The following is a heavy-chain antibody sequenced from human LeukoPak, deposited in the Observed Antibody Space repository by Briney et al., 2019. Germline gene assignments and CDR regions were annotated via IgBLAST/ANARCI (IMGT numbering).Heavy chain of an antibody. V-gene: IGHV1-46*01. Sequence: ASVKVSCKXSGYTFTSYYMHWVRQTPGQGLEWMAIINPSGGRTSYAQKFQGRVTMTRDTSTSTVYMELSSLRSEDTAVYYCARDSRPSYDSSGYYYPGDYWGQGTLVTVSS. CDR2: INPSGGRT. J-gene: IGHJ4*02. CDR1: GYTFTSYY. CDR3: ARDSRPSYDSSGYYYPGDY. D-gene: IGHD3-22*01.